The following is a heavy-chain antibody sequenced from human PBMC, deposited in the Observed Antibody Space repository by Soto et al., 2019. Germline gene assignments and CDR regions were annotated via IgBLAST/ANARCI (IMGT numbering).Heavy chain of an antibody. CDR2: IYYSGST. V-gene: IGHV4-30-4*01. D-gene: IGHD3-10*01. CDR3: ARVLYYGSGREFDP. CDR1: GGSISSGDYY. Sequence: PSETLSLTCTVSGGSISSGDYYWSWIRQPPWKGLEWIGYIYYSGSTYYNPSLKSRVTISVDTSKNQFSLKLSSVTAADTAVYYCARVLYYGSGREFDPWGQGXLVTVSS. J-gene: IGHJ5*02.